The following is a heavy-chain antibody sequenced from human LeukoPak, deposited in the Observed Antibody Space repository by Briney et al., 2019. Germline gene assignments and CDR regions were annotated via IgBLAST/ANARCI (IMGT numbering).Heavy chain of an antibody. CDR3: ARHTTDFYDRSGYLGWLDP. J-gene: IGHJ5*02. D-gene: IGHD3-22*01. CDR1: GFTFSDYY. Sequence: PGGSLRLSCAASGFTFSDYYMSWIRQAPGKGLEWFSYISNSGSATYYAESVKGRFIISRDNAKNSLYLQMNNLRAEDTAVYYCARHTTDFYDRSGYLGWLDPWGQGTQVTVSS. V-gene: IGHV3-11*01. CDR2: ISNSGSAT.